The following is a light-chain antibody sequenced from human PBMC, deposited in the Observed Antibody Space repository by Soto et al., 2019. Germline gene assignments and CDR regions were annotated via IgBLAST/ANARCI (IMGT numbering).Light chain of an antibody. Sequence: EIVLTQSPGTLSLSPGERATLSCRASQSVSSNYLAWYQQKPGQAPRLLIYGASTSATGIPDRFSGSGSGPDFTLTISRLEPEDFAVYYCQQDGSTYTFGQGTKLEI. J-gene: IGKJ2*01. CDR1: QSVSSNY. V-gene: IGKV3-20*01. CDR2: GAS. CDR3: QQDGSTYT.